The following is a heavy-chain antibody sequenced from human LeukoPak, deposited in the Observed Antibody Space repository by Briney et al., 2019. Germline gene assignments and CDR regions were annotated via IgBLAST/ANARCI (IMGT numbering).Heavy chain of an antibody. CDR2: IKEDGSET. CDR3: ARDPYVSNFDY. D-gene: IGHD3-10*02. V-gene: IGHV3-7*03. CDR1: GFTFSNYW. Sequence: GGSLRLSCAASGFTFSNYWMSWVRQAPGKGPEWMGNIKEDGSETYYVDSVKGRFTISRDNAQNSLYLHMHSLRVEDTAVYYCARDPYVSNFDYWGQGTLVTVSS. J-gene: IGHJ4*02.